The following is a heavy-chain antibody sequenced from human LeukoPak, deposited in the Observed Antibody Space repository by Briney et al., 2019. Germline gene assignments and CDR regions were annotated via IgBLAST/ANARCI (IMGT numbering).Heavy chain of an antibody. D-gene: IGHD2-2*01. V-gene: IGHV3-64*01. CDR2: ISSNGDKT. J-gene: IGHJ4*02. Sequence: PGGSLRLSCTVSGCSFSSYAVYWVRQAPGKGLEYVSAISSNGDKTYYANSVKGRFTISRDNSKNTLYLQMGSLRDEDMAVYYCASSLRACYGLLDSWGQGTQVAVSS. CDR3: ASSLRACYGLLDS. CDR1: GCSFSSYA.